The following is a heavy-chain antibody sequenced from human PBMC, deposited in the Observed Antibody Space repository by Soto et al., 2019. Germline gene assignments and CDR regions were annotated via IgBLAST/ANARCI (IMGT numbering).Heavy chain of an antibody. D-gene: IGHD6-6*01. V-gene: IGHV1-3*01. CDR3: ARGSFLQLGLDY. CDR2: INAGNGNT. J-gene: IGHJ4*02. CDR1: GYTFTSYA. Sequence: SVKVSCKASGYTFTSYAMHWVRQAPGQRLEWMGGINAGNGNTKYSQKFQGRVTITTDESASTAYMELSSLRSEDTAVYYCARGSFLQLGLDYWGQGTLVTVSS.